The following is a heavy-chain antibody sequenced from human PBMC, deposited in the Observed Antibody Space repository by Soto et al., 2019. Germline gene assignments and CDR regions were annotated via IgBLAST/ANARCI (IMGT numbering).Heavy chain of an antibody. Sequence: QVQLVESGGGVVQPGESLRLSCAASGFTFSNYGMHWVRQAPGKGLEWVAVISDDGSNKYYADSAKGRFTISRDNSKNALYLQMNSLRAEDTAMYYCAKGWGAPDFWGQGTLVTVSS. J-gene: IGHJ4*02. D-gene: IGHD3-16*01. V-gene: IGHV3-30*18. CDR1: GFTFSNYG. CDR2: ISDDGSNK. CDR3: AKGWGAPDF.